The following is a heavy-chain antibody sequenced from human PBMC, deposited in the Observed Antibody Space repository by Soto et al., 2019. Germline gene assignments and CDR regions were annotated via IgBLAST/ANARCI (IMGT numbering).Heavy chain of an antibody. CDR1: GFTFSHYA. D-gene: IGHD3-10*01. CDR3: AGLVGITVVRGVTARHNWFDP. V-gene: IGHV3-64*07. J-gene: IGHJ5*02. CDR2: ISSNGGDT. Sequence: EVQLVESGGGLAQPGGSLRLSCAASGFTFSHYAMHWVRQAPGKGLEYVSAISSNGGDTYYADSVKGRFTISRDNSKNTLYLQMGRLRVEDMAVYYCAGLVGITVVRGVTARHNWFDPWGQGTLVTVSS.